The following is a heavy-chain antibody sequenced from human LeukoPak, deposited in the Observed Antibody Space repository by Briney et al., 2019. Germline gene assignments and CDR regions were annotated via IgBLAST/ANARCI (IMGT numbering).Heavy chain of an antibody. CDR2: ISSTATTM. V-gene: IGHV3-48*03. J-gene: IGHJ4*02. Sequence: GGSLRLSCAASGFTFSSYEMNWVRQAPGRGLEWVSYISSTATTMHYADSVMGRFTISRDNAKKSLYLQTNSLRAEDTAVYYCAREGGYYLRSIDYWGQGTLVTVSS. CDR3: AREGGYYLRSIDY. D-gene: IGHD1-26*01. CDR1: GFTFSSYE.